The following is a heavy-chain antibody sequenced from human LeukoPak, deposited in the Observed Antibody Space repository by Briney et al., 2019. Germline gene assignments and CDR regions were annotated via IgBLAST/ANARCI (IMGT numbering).Heavy chain of an antibody. CDR3: ARRGDYSSSWYYFDY. Sequence: PSETLSLTCTVSGGSISSYYWSWIRQPPGKGLEWVGYISYSGSTNYNPSLKSRVTISVDTSKNQFSLKMSSVTAADTAVYYCARRGDYSSSWYYFDYWGQGTLVTVSS. CDR2: ISYSGST. CDR1: GGSISSYY. V-gene: IGHV4-59*08. J-gene: IGHJ4*02. D-gene: IGHD6-13*01.